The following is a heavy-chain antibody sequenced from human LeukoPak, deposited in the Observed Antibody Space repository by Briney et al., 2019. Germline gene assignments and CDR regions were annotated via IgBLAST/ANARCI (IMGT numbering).Heavy chain of an antibody. D-gene: IGHD6-13*01. CDR1: GGSFSGYY. Sequence: SETLSLTCAVYGGSFSGYYWSWIRQPPGKGLEWIGEINHSGSTNYNPSLKSRVTISVDTSKNQFSLKLSSVTAADTAVYYCARIFSSSWYHRDYWSQGTLVTVSS. CDR3: ARIFSSSWYHRDY. V-gene: IGHV4-34*01. CDR2: INHSGST. J-gene: IGHJ4*02.